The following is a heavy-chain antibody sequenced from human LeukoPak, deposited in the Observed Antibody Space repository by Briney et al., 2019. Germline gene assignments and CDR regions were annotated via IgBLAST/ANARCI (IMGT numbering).Heavy chain of an antibody. D-gene: IGHD3-22*01. Sequence: GASVKVSCKASGYTFTSYAMHWVRQAPGQRLEWMGWINAGNGNTKYSQRFQGRVTITRDTSASTAYMELSSLRSEDTAVYYCARGKYYYDSPAHYWGQGTLVTVSS. V-gene: IGHV1-3*01. J-gene: IGHJ4*02. CDR3: ARGKYYYDSPAHY. CDR2: INAGNGNT. CDR1: GYTFTSYA.